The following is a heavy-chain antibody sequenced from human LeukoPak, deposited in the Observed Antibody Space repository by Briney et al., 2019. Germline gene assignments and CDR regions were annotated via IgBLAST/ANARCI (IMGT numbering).Heavy chain of an antibody. J-gene: IGHJ4*02. D-gene: IGHD3-10*01. V-gene: IGHV1-2*02. CDR2: INPNSGGT. CDR3: ARVGTMVRGVPTIDY. CDR1: GYTFTGYY. Sequence: ASVKVSCKASGYTFTGYYMHWVRQAPGRGLEWMGWINPNSGGTNYAQKFQGRVTMTRDTSISTAYMELSRLRSDDTAVYYCARVGTMVRGVPTIDYWGQGTLVTVSS.